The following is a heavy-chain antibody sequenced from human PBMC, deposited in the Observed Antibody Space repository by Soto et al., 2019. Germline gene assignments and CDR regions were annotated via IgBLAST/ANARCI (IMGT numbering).Heavy chain of an antibody. V-gene: IGHV3-23*01. Sequence: GGSLRLSCAASGFSFSNYGMCWVRQAPGKGLEWVSSISGSGDGTYYADSVKGRFTISRDNSKNTLYLQMNSLKPEDTAVYYCAKLPRSGWFHSSYGMDISGQGPTVTV. J-gene: IGHJ6*02. CDR2: ISGSGDGT. CDR1: GFSFSNYG. D-gene: IGHD6-19*01. CDR3: AKLPRSGWFHSSYGMDI.